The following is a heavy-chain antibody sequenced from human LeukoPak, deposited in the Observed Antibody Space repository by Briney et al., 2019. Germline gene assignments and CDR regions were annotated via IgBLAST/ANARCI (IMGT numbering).Heavy chain of an antibody. D-gene: IGHD1-1*01. V-gene: IGHV3-53*01. J-gene: IGHJ1*01. Sequence: PGGSLRLSCVASGFSVSSSYMSWGRQSPGKGLEWVSIIYSGWSTSYAASVKGQFTIPRDNSKNTLSLQMTRPTAPDTAVYYCAKASGLWTDDWGPGPLVIVSS. CDR1: GFSVSSSY. CDR3: AKASGLWTDD. CDR2: IYSGWST.